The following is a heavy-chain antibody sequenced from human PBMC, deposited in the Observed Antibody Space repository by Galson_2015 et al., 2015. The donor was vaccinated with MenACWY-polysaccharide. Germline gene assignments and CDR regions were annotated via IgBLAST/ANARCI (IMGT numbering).Heavy chain of an antibody. Sequence: SLRLSCAASGFTFDNYAMHWVRLAPGKGLEWVAGNSWNSLNIDYADSVKGRFTISRDNAKNSLYLQMNSLRVEDTALYYCTKNTRYFDWFDAFGIWGQGTMVTVSS. D-gene: IGHD3-9*01. CDR3: TKNTRYFDWFDAFGI. CDR1: GFTFDNYA. V-gene: IGHV3-9*01. J-gene: IGHJ3*02. CDR2: NSWNSLNI.